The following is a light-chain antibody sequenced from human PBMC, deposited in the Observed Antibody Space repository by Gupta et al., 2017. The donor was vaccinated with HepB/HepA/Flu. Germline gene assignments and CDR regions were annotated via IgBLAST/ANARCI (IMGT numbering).Light chain of an antibody. CDR1: SNNVGNQG. Sequence: QAGLTQPPSVSKGLRQTDTLTCPGNSNNVGNQGASWLQQHQGHPPKLLSYRNNNRPSGISERLSASRSGNTASLTITGLQPEDEADYYCSAWDSSLSAWVFGGGTKLTVL. CDR3: SAWDSSLSAWV. V-gene: IGLV10-54*01. CDR2: RNN. J-gene: IGLJ3*02.